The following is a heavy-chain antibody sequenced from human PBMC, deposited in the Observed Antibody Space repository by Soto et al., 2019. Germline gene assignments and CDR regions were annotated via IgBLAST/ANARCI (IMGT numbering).Heavy chain of an antibody. D-gene: IGHD6-19*01. CDR3: ARVNRIAVAGTFDY. CDR1: GGSISGSYYY. CDR2: IYYSGST. Sequence: PSETLSLTCAVSGGSISGSYYYWGWLRQSPGKGPEWIGYIYYSGSTNYNPSLKSRVTISVDTSKNQFSLKLSSVTAADTAVYYCARVNRIAVAGTFDYWGQGTLVT. V-gene: IGHV4-61*05. J-gene: IGHJ4*02.